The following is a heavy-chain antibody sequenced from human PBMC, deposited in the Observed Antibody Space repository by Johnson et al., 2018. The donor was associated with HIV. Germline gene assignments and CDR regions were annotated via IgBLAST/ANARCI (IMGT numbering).Heavy chain of an antibody. CDR3: ARGRDYYGSIDAFDI. V-gene: IGHV3-13*01. J-gene: IGHJ3*02. CDR1: RFTFDDYA. CDR2: IGTAGDT. D-gene: IGHD3-10*01. Sequence: VQLVESGGGVVQPGRSLRLSCAASRFTFDDYAMHWVRQAPGKGLEWVSGIGTAGDTYYPGSVKGRFTISRENAKNSLYLQMNSLRAGDTAVYYCARGRDYYGSIDAFDIWGQGTMVTVSS.